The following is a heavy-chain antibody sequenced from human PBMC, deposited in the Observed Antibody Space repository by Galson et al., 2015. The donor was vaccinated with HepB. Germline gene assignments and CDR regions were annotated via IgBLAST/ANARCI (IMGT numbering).Heavy chain of an antibody. Sequence: QSGAEVKKPGESLKTSCKASGYTFTSYAMHWVRQAPGQRLEWMGWINAGNGNTKYSQKFQGRVTITRDTPASTAYMELSSLRSEDTAVYYCARGLAGAIFGVVTGANYFDYWGQGTLVTVSS. CDR2: INAGNGNT. J-gene: IGHJ4*02. CDR3: ARGLAGAIFGVVTGANYFDY. D-gene: IGHD3-3*01. CDR1: GYTFTSYA. V-gene: IGHV1-3*01.